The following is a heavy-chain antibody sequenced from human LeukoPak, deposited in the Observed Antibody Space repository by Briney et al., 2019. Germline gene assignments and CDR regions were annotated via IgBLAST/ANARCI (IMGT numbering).Heavy chain of an antibody. J-gene: IGHJ4*02. CDR1: GFTFSSYA. D-gene: IGHD3-22*01. CDR3: ARGNLDYYDSSGYYFPPDY. CDR2: ISYDGSNK. Sequence: GGSLRLSCAASGFTFSSYAMHWVRQAPGKGLEWVAVISYDGSNKYYADFVKGRFTISRDNSKNTLYLQMNSLRAEDTAVYYCARGNLDYYDSSGYYFPPDYWGQGTLVTVSS. V-gene: IGHV3-30-3*01.